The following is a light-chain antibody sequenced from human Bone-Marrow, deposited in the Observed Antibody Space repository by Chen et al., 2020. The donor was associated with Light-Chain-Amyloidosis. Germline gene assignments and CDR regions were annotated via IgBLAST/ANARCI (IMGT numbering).Light chain of an antibody. Sequence: SYELTQPPSVSVSPGQPARFTCSVDDLPTKYAYWYQQKPGQAPVLVIHRETERPSGISERLSGSRSGTTATLTISGVQAEDEADYHCQSADSSGTYEVIFGGGTKLTVL. J-gene: IGLJ2*01. V-gene: IGLV3-25*03. CDR3: QSADSSGTYEVI. CDR1: DLPTKY. CDR2: RET.